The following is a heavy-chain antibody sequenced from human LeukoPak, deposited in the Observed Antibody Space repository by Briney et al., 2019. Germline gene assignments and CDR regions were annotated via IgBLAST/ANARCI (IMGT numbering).Heavy chain of an antibody. Sequence: PSETLSPTCTVSGGSVSSASHYWIWIRQPPGKGLEWIGDIYYSGSTNYNPSLKSRVTISVDTSKNRFSLNLSSVTAADTAVYYCARGKGFGENTFDIWGQGTMVTVSS. CDR1: GGSVSSASHY. CDR2: IYYSGST. CDR3: ARGKGFGENTFDI. J-gene: IGHJ3*02. D-gene: IGHD3-10*01. V-gene: IGHV4-61*01.